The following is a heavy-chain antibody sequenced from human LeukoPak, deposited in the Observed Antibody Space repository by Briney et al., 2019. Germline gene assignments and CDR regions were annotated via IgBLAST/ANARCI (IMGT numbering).Heavy chain of an antibody. D-gene: IGHD4-17*01. CDR2: ISGSGGNT. J-gene: IGHJ4*02. CDR3: AKERLTTTAFDY. Sequence: VSDISGSGGNTHYADSVKGRFTISRDNSKNTLYLQMNSLTAEDTAIYYCAKERLTTTAFDYWGQGTLVTVSS. V-gene: IGHV3-23*01.